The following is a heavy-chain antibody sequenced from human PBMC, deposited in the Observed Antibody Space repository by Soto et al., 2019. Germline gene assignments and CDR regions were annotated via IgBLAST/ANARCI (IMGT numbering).Heavy chain of an antibody. D-gene: IGHD1-26*01. CDR2: ISYDGSNT. CDR3: AKEGGLSGSYYISSSYYFDY. Sequence: QVQLVESGGGVVQPGRSLRLSCVASGFTFSSYGMHWVRQAPGKGLEWVAIISYDGSNTYYADSVKGRFTISRDNSKNTLYLQMNSLRAEDTSVYYCAKEGGLSGSYYISSSYYFDYVGQGTLVTVSS. V-gene: IGHV3-30*18. J-gene: IGHJ4*02. CDR1: GFTFSSYG.